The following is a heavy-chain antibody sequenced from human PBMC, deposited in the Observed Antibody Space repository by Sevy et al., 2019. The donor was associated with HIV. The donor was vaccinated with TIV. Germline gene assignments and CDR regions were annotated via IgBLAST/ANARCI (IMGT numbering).Heavy chain of an antibody. V-gene: IGHV1-18*04. CDR1: GYKVDMYG. CDR3: ARATGMAVAGTGRYFDF. J-gene: IGHJ4*01. Sequence: ASVKVSCKISGYKVDMYGIAWVRQAPGQGLEWMGWISTYNGNTNYAQNFQVRVTMTTDTSTSVVYMELGGLRPDDTAVYYCARATGMAVAGTGRYFDFWGQGTLVTVSS. CDR2: ISTYNGNT. D-gene: IGHD6-19*01.